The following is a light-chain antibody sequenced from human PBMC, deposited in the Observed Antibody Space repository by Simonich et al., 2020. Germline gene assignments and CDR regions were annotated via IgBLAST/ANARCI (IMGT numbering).Light chain of an antibody. CDR2: WAS. Sequence: DIVMTQSPDSLAVSLGERATINCKSSQSVLYSSNNKNYLAWYQQKPGQPPKLLIYWASPRKSGVPDRFSGSGSGTDFTLTISSLQAEDVAVYYCQQYYSTPWTFGQGTKVEIK. V-gene: IGKV4-1*01. J-gene: IGKJ1*01. CDR3: QQYYSTPWT. CDR1: QSVLYSSNNKNY.